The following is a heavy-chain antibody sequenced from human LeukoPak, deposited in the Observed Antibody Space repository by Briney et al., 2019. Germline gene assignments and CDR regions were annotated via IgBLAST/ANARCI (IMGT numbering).Heavy chain of an antibody. CDR1: GGTFSSYA. CDR3: ARDFWSGSYYYYYMDV. D-gene: IGHD3-3*01. J-gene: IGHJ6*03. V-gene: IGHV1-69*13. CDR2: IIPIFGTA. Sequence: SVKVSCKASGGTFSSYAISWVRQAPGQGLEWMGGIIPIFGTANYAQKFQGRVTITADESTSTAYMELSSLRSEDTAVYYCARDFWSGSYYYYYMDVWGKGTTVTVSS.